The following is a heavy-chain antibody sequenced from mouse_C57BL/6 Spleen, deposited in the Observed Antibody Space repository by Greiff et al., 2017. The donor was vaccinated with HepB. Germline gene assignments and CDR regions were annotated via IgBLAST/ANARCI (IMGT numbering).Heavy chain of an antibody. Sequence: EVQLVESGGGLVKPGGSLKLSCAASGFTFSSYAMSWVRQTPEKRLEWVATISDGGSYTYYPDNVKGRFTISRDNAKNNLYLQRSHLKSEDTAMYYCARDRNYYGSSFPHWYFDVWGTGTTVTVSS. D-gene: IGHD1-1*01. V-gene: IGHV5-4*01. CDR1: GFTFSSYA. CDR3: ARDRNYYGSSFPHWYFDV. CDR2: ISDGGSYT. J-gene: IGHJ1*03.